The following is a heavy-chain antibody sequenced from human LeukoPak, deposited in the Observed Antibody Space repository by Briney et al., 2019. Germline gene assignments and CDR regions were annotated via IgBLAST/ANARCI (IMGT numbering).Heavy chain of an antibody. CDR1: GGSISSGSYY. Sequence: SETLSLTCTVSGGSISSGSYYWSWIRQPAGKGLEWIGRIYTSGSTNYNPSLKSRVTISVDTSKNQFSLKLSSVTAADKAVYYCARGAPAFMYPPDYWGQGTLVTVSS. CDR3: ARGAPAFMYPPDY. CDR2: IYTSGST. D-gene: IGHD2-2*01. J-gene: IGHJ4*02. V-gene: IGHV4-61*02.